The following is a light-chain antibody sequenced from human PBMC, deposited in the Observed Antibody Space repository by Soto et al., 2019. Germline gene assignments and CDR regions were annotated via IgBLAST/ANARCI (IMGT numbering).Light chain of an antibody. CDR3: SGWDDSLSRPV. CDR2: GND. CDR1: SSNLGSND. J-gene: IGLJ2*01. V-gene: IGLV1-47*02. Sequence: QSALTQPPSASGTLGQRVSISCFGSSSNLGSNDVYWYKQISGTAPKLLIYGNDQRPSGVPDRFSGSKSGTSASLAISGLRSEDEADYYCSGWDDSLSRPVFGGGTKLTVL.